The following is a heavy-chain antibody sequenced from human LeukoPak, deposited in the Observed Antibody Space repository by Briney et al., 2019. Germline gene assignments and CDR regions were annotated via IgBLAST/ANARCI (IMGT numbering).Heavy chain of an antibody. Sequence: GGSLRLSCAASGFTFNTYTMNWVRQAPGKGLEWASSITTTSSYINYADSVKGRFTISRDSAKNSLYLQVNSLRAEDTAVYYCARGAIYDSSGYRFFDYWGQGTLVTVSS. CDR2: ITTTSSYI. CDR1: GFTFNTYT. D-gene: IGHD3-22*01. CDR3: ARGAIYDSSGYRFFDY. J-gene: IGHJ4*02. V-gene: IGHV3-21*06.